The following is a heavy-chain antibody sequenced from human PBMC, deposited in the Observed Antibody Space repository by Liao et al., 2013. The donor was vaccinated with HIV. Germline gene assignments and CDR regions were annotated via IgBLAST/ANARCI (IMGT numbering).Heavy chain of an antibody. CDR2: INHTGTT. J-gene: IGHJ6*03. V-gene: IGHV4-34*01. CDR3: ARGNRGNPLILYYYYMDV. CDR1: GGSFSAYY. Sequence: QVQLQQWGAGLLKPSETLSLTCAVYGGSFSAYYWSWIRQPPGKGLEWIGEINHTGTTNYNPSLKSRVTISVDTSNNQFSLNLSSVTAADTAVYYCARGNRGNPLILYYYYMDVWDTGTTVTVSS. D-gene: IGHD3-10*01.